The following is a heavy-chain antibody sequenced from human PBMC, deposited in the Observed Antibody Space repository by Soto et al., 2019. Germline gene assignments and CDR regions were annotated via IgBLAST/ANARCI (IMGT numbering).Heavy chain of an antibody. J-gene: IGHJ6*02. CDR3: AGFFAPRNTVRVNENQRGMDV. CDR1: GYTFTSYY. D-gene: IGHD5-18*01. Sequence: GASVKVSCKASGYTFTSYYMHWVRQAPGQGLEWMGIINPSGGSTSYAQKFQGRVTMTRDTSTSTVYMELSSLRSEDTAVYYCAGFFAPRNTVRVNENQRGMDVWGQGTTVPVSS. CDR2: INPSGGST. V-gene: IGHV1-46*01.